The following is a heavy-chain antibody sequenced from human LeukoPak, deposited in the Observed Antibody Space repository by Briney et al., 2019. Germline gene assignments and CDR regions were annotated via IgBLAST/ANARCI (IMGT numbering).Heavy chain of an antibody. V-gene: IGHV4-38-2*02. CDR3: ARGLGRQQLVSPFDY. CDR1: GYSISSGYY. Sequence: PSETLSLTCTVSGYSISSGYYWGWIRQPPGKGLEWLASIYHSGAIYYNPSLKSRVTISVDTSKNQFSLKLTSVTAADTAVYYCARGLGRQQLVSPFDYWGQGTLVTVSS. D-gene: IGHD6-13*01. CDR2: IYHSGAI. J-gene: IGHJ4*02.